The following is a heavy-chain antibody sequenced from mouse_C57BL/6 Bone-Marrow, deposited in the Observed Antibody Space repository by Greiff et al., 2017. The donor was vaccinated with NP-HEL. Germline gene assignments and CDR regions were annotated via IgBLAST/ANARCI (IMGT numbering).Heavy chain of an antibody. J-gene: IGHJ4*01. Sequence: QVQLKESGPELVKPGASVKISCKASGYSFTSYYIHWVKQRPGQGLEWIGWIYPGSGNTKYNEKFKGKATLTADTSSSTAYMQLSSLTSEDSAVYYCARKLGRSLYAMDYWGQGTSVTVSS. CDR2: IYPGSGNT. CDR1: GYSFTSYY. CDR3: ARKLGRSLYAMDY. D-gene: IGHD4-1*01. V-gene: IGHV1-66*01.